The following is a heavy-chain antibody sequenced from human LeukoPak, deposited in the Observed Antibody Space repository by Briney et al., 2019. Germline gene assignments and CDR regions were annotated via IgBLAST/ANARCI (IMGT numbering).Heavy chain of an antibody. CDR2: INHSGYT. CDR3: ARALGDP. J-gene: IGHJ5*02. Sequence: SETPSLTCAVYGGSLSGYYWNWIRQPPGKGLEWIGDINHSGYTNYIPSLKSRVTISVDTSKNIFSLKLSSVTAADTAVYYCARALGDPWGQGTLVTVSS. CDR1: GGSLSGYY. V-gene: IGHV4-34*01. D-gene: IGHD3-16*02.